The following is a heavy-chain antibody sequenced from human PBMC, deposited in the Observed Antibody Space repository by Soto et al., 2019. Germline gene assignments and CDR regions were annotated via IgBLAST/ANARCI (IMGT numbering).Heavy chain of an antibody. V-gene: IGHV1-69*06. CDR1: GGTFSNYA. CDR3: ARGSTTNWYFEL. J-gene: IGHJ2*01. D-gene: IGHD1-1*01. CDR2: IIPLFGTA. Sequence: QVQLVQSGAEVKKPGSSVKVSCRASGGTFSNYAISWVRQAPGQGLEWMGGIIPLFGTANYVQKFQGRVTITADKSTSTAYMELTSLRSEDTAVYYCARGSTTNWYFELWGRGTLVTVSS.